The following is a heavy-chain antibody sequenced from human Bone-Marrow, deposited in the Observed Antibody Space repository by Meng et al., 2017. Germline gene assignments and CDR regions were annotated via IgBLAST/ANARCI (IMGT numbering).Heavy chain of an antibody. J-gene: IGHJ4*02. CDR3: ARVYCGGDCPFD. D-gene: IGHD2-21*02. CDR1: GGSISSSSYY. CDR2: IYYRGST. Sequence: SETLSLTCTVSGGSISSSSYYWGSVRQPPGKGLEWIGSIYYRGSTYYNPPLKSRATISVDTSKTQFSLKLSSVTAADTAVYYCARVYCGGDCPFDWGQGTLVTVSS. V-gene: IGHV4-39*07.